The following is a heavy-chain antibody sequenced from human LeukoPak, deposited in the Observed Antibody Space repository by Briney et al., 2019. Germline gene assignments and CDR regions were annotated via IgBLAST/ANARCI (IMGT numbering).Heavy chain of an antibody. CDR3: ASLGYSYGSVDY. J-gene: IGHJ4*02. Sequence: GSSVKVSCKASGGTFSSYAISWVRQAPGQGLGWMGGIIPIFGTANYAQKFQGRVTITTDESTSTAYMELSSLRSEDTAVYYCASLGYSYGSVDYWGQGTLVTVSS. CDR1: GGTFSSYA. D-gene: IGHD5-18*01. CDR2: IIPIFGTA. V-gene: IGHV1-69*05.